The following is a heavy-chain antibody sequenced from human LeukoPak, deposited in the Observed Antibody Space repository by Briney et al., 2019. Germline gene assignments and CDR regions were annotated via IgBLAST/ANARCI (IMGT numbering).Heavy chain of an antibody. Sequence: PGGSLRLSCAASGFTFSSYAISWVRQAPGQGLEWMGGIIPIFGTANYAQKFQGRVTITADESTSTAYMELSSLRSEDTAVYYCAIVFCGGDCYLHWTYYYGMDVWGQGTTVTVSS. CDR1: GFTFSSYA. J-gene: IGHJ6*02. CDR3: AIVFCGGDCYLHWTYYYGMDV. D-gene: IGHD2-21*02. CDR2: IIPIFGTA. V-gene: IGHV1-69*01.